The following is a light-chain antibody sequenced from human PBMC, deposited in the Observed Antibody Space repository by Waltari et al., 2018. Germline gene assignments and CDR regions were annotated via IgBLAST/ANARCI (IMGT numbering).Light chain of an antibody. Sequence: AIQLTQSPSSLSAVLVDRLTISCRASQGIGSDLDWYQQKPGKAPNLRIYAANTLQSGVPSRFSGSGSGTDFTLTISSLQPEDFATYYCLQLSDDPRTFGQGTKVEIK. V-gene: IGKV1D-13*01. CDR3: LQLSDDPRT. J-gene: IGKJ1*01. CDR2: AAN. CDR1: QGIGSD.